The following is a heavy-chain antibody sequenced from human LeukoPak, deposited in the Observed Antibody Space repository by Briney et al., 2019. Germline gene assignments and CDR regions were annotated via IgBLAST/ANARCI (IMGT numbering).Heavy chain of an antibody. J-gene: IGHJ4*02. CDR1: GGTFSSYA. CDR2: IIPILGIA. V-gene: IGHV1-69*04. D-gene: IGHD1-1*01. Sequence: GASVKVSCKASGGTFSSYAISWVRQAPGQGLEWMGRIIPILGIANYAQKFQGRVTITADKSTSTAYMELSSLRSEDTTVYYCARASLGTTGTIDYWGQGTLVTVSS. CDR3: ARASLGTTGTIDY.